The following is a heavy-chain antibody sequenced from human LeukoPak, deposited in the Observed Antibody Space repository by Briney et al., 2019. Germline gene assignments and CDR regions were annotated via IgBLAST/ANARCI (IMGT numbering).Heavy chain of an antibody. CDR1: GFTFDDYA. CDR2: INWNGGST. D-gene: IGHD3-22*01. Sequence: PGGSLRLSCAASGFTFDDYAMHWVRHAPGKGLEWVSGINWNGGSTGYADSVKGRFTISRDNAKNSLYLQMNSLRAEDTALYYCAREGDSSGYYYSGSFGYWGQGTLVTVSS. J-gene: IGHJ4*02. CDR3: AREGDSSGYYYSGSFGY. V-gene: IGHV3-20*04.